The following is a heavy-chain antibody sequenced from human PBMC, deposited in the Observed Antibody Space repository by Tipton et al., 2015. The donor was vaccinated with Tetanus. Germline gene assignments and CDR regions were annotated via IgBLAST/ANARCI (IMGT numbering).Heavy chain of an antibody. CDR1: GGSINNYY. J-gene: IGHJ4*02. Sequence: TLSLTCSVSGGSINNYYWSWIRQAPGKGLEFIGFIYYSGTTSYSPSLKSRVTLAIDTSRNRFSLSLTSVTPADTAVYHCAALVPATRVLDYWGQGVLVSVSS. V-gene: IGHV4-59*01. D-gene: IGHD2-15*01. CDR2: IYYSGTT. CDR3: AALVPATRVLDY.